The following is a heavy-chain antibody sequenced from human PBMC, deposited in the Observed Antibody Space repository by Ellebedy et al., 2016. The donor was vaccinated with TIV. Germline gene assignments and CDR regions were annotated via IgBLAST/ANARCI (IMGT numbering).Heavy chain of an antibody. CDR2: IKQDGSEK. D-gene: IGHD5-18*01. CDR1: GFTFSSYW. V-gene: IGHV3-7*01. Sequence: GESLKISCAASGFTFSSYWMSWVRQAPGKGLEWVANIKQDGSEKYYVDSVKGRFTISRDKAKNLLYLQMNSLRAEDTAVYYCARDSSTGLWSHYLDYWGQGTLVTVSS. CDR3: ARDSSTGLWSHYLDY. J-gene: IGHJ4*02.